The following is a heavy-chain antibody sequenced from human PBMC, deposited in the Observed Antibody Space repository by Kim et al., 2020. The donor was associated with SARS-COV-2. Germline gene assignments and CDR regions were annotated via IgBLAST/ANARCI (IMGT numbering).Heavy chain of an antibody. CDR2: IRSKAYGGTT. J-gene: IGHJ6*02. D-gene: IGHD3-16*01. CDR1: GFTFGDYA. Sequence: GGSLRLSCTASGFTFGDYAMSWVRQAPGKGLEWVGFIRSKAYGGTTEYAASVKGRFTISRDDSKSIAYLQMNSLKTEDTAVYYCTRAARGGRGMDVWGQGTTVTVSS. CDR3: TRAARGGRGMDV. V-gene: IGHV3-49*04.